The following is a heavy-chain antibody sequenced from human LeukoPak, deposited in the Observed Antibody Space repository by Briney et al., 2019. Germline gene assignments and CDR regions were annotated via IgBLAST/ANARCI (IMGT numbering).Heavy chain of an antibody. D-gene: IGHD6-19*01. CDR2: INPNSGGT. V-gene: IGHV1-2*02. CDR1: GYTFTGYY. Sequence: ASVKVSCKASGYTFTGYYIHWVRQAPGQGLEWMGWINPNSGGTNYAQKFQGRVTMTRDTSISTAYMELSRLRSDDTAVYYCARFFLKAGYSSGWYIQYNWFDPWGQGTLVTVSS. J-gene: IGHJ5*02. CDR3: ARFFLKAGYSSGWYIQYNWFDP.